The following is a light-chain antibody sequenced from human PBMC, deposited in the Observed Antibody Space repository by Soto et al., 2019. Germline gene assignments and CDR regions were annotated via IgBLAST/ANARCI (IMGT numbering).Light chain of an antibody. CDR2: EVS. V-gene: IGLV2-14*01. CDR3: SSYTISSTRLV. Sequence: QSALTQPASVSGSPGQSITISCTGTSSDVGGYNYVSWYQQHPGKAPKLMIYEVSNRPSGVSNRFSGSKSGNTASLTISGLQAEDEADYYCSSYTISSTRLVFGTGTKLTVL. CDR1: SSDVGGYNY. J-gene: IGLJ1*01.